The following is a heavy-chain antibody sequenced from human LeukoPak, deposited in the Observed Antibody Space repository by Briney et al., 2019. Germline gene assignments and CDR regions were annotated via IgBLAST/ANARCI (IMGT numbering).Heavy chain of an antibody. CDR3: ARPLDCTNGVCPFDY. V-gene: IGHV3-21*01. CDR2: IRSSSSYI. Sequence: GGSLRLSCAASGLAFSSYSMNWVRQAPGKGREWVSAIRSSSSYIYYADSAQGRFTISRDKAKTSLYLQMNSLRAEDTAVYYCARPLDCTNGVCPFDYWGQGTLVTVSS. D-gene: IGHD2-8*01. CDR1: GLAFSSYS. J-gene: IGHJ4*02.